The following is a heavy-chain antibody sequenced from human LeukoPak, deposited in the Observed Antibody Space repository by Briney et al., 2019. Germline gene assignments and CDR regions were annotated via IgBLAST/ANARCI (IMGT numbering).Heavy chain of an antibody. CDR3: ARRVTPGGSYYYYMDV. CDR1: GYSFTSYW. D-gene: IGHD4-23*01. Sequence: GESLKISCKGSGYSFTSYWIGWVRQMPGKGLEWMGIIYPGDSDTRYSPSFQGQVTISADKSISTAYLQWSSLKASDTATYYCARRVTPGGSYYYYMDVWGKGTTVTVSS. J-gene: IGHJ6*03. CDR2: IYPGDSDT. V-gene: IGHV5-51*01.